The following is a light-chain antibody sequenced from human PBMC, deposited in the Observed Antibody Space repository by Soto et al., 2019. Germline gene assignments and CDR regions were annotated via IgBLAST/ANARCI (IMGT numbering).Light chain of an antibody. CDR1: SSDIGTYNF. Sequence: QSALTQPASVSGSPEQTITISCSGTSSDIGTYNFVSWYQHLPGKAPRLMISEVSHRPSGVSNRFSGSKSGNTASLTIAGLLAEYEADYYCSSYTTSTTLIFGGGTKLTVL. CDR2: EVS. V-gene: IGLV2-14*01. CDR3: SSYTTSTTLI. J-gene: IGLJ2*01.